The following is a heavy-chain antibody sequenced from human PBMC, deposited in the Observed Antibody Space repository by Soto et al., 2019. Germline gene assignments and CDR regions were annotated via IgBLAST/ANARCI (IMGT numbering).Heavy chain of an antibody. CDR1: GFSLSNARMG. CDR3: ARTRSPYYYDSSGYSKIDY. J-gene: IGHJ4*02. V-gene: IGHV2-26*01. D-gene: IGHD3-22*01. Sequence: QVTLKESGPVLVKPTETLTLTCTVSGFSLSNARMGVSWIRQPPGKALEWLAHIFSNDEKSYSTSLKSRLTISKDNSKSQVVLTMTNMDPVDTATYYCARTRSPYYYDSSGYSKIDYWGQGTLVTVSS. CDR2: IFSNDEK.